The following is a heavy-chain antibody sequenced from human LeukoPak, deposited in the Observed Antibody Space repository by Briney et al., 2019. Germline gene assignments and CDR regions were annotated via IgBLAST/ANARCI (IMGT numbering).Heavy chain of an antibody. CDR2: ISDSGDST. J-gene: IGHJ6*03. Sequence: GGSLRLSCAASGFTFSSYAMTWVRQAPGKGLEWVSAISDSGDSTYYAEYVKGRFTISRDNSKNTLYLQMSSLRAEDTAVYYCAKGHYQGFYYMDVWGKGTTVTVSS. CDR1: GFTFSSYA. D-gene: IGHD2-2*01. CDR3: AKGHYQGFYYMDV. V-gene: IGHV3-23*01.